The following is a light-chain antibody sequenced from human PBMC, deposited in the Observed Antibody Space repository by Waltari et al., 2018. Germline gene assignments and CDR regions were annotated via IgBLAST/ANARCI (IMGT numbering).Light chain of an antibody. J-gene: IGKJ4*01. CDR1: QSIVSH. CDR3: QQSYSNRYT. CDR2: VAS. V-gene: IGKV1-39*01. Sequence: DIQMTQSSSSLSASVGDRITITCRASQSIVSHVNWYQQKPGQAPRVLIYVASSLQRGVPLRFSGSGSGTEFTLTISSLQPEDFATYYCQQSYSNRYTFGGGTKVDIK.